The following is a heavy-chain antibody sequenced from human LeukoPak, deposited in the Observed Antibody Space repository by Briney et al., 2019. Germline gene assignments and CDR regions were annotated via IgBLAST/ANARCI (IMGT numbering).Heavy chain of an antibody. CDR2: IRSKANNYAT. CDR1: GFTFSDST. CDR3: TRSGGYCSSTSCYYYYHYMDV. Sequence: GGSLKLSCVASGFTFSDSTMHWVRQASGKGLEWVGRIRSKANNYATVYAASVKGRFTISRDDSKNTAYLQMNSLKTEDTAVYYCTRSGGYCSSTSCYYYYHYMDVWGKGTTITVSS. J-gene: IGHJ6*03. D-gene: IGHD2-2*01. V-gene: IGHV3-73*01.